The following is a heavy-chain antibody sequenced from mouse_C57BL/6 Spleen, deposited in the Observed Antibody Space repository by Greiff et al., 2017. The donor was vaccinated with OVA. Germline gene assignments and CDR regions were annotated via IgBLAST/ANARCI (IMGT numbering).Heavy chain of an antibody. CDR3: ARHEGYDGYSLYYAMDY. D-gene: IGHD2-3*01. CDR2: FYPGSGSI. J-gene: IGHJ4*01. CDR1: GYTFTEYT. V-gene: IGHV1-62-2*01. Sequence: VKLQQSGAELVKPGASVKLSCKASGYTFTEYTIHWVKQRSGQGLEWIGWFYPGSGSIKYNEKFKDKATLTADKSSSTVYMELSRLTSEDSAVYFCARHEGYDGYSLYYAMDYWGQGTSVTVSS.